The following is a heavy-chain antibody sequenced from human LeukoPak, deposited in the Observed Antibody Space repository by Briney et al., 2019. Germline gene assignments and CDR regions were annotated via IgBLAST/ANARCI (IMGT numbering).Heavy chain of an antibody. CDR1: GGSITIHY. J-gene: IGHJ5*02. V-gene: IGHV4-59*11. CDR3: ARAPRLRYFDWFSWGFDP. D-gene: IGHD3-9*01. CDR2: IYYSGST. Sequence: SETLSLTCTVSGGSITIHYWSWIRQPPGKGLEWIGYIYYSGSTNYNPSLKSRVTISVDTSKNQFSLKLSSVTAADTAVYYCARAPRLRYFDWFSWGFDPWGQGTLVTVSS.